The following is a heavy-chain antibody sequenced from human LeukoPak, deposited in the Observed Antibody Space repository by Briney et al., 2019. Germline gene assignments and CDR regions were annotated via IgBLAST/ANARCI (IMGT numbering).Heavy chain of an antibody. D-gene: IGHD3-22*01. Sequence: ASVKVSCKASGYTFTSYGITWVRQAPGQGLEWMGWISAYNGNTHYTQKLQGGVTMTTDTSTSTAYMELRSLRSDDTAVYYCARVPSYDSSGYYLGDHWYFDLWGRGTLVTVSS. CDR2: ISAYNGNT. CDR1: GYTFTSYG. CDR3: ARVPSYDSSGYYLGDHWYFDL. J-gene: IGHJ2*01. V-gene: IGHV1-18*01.